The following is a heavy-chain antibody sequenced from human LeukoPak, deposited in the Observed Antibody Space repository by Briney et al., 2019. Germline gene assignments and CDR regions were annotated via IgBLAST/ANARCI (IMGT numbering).Heavy chain of an antibody. CDR3: AREPRSSGWYSLYYFDY. D-gene: IGHD6-19*01. J-gene: IGHJ4*02. Sequence: GGSLRLSCAVSGFTFSTYWMHWVRQAPGKGLVWVSRIKSDGSSTTYADSVKGRFTISRDNAKNTLYLQMNSVRAEDTAVYYCAREPRSSGWYSLYYFDYWGQGALVTVSS. CDR1: GFTFSTYW. V-gene: IGHV3-74*01. CDR2: IKSDGSST.